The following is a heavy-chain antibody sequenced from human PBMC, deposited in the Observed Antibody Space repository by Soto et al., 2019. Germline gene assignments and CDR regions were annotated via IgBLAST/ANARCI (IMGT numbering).Heavy chain of an antibody. D-gene: IGHD3-16*01. CDR3: ARYFSLRNSPSSDGFGI. Sequence: GREWMGIINPSGGSTSYAQQLQGRDTMTRDTSTSTVYMELSSLRSEDTAVYYCARYFSLRNSPSSDGFGIWGQGT. CDR2: INPSGGST. J-gene: IGHJ3*02. V-gene: IGHV1-46*04.